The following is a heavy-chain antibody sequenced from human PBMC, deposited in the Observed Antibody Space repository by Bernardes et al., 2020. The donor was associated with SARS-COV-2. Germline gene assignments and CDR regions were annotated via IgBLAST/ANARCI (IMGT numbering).Heavy chain of an antibody. CDR3: ARKEVGSWPFDY. CDR2: IYYSET. V-gene: IGHV4-59*08. J-gene: IGHJ4*02. Sequence: SETLSLTCTVSGGSISSFYWSWVRQPPGKGLEWIGYIYYSETTYNPSLQSRVAISVDTSRNQFSLRLNSVTAADTAVYYCARKEVGSWPFDYWGEGTLVTVSS. D-gene: IGHD6-13*01. CDR1: GGSISSFY.